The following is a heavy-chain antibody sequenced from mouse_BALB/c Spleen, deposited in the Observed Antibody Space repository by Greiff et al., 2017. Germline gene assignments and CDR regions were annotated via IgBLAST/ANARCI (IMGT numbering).Heavy chain of an antibody. V-gene: IGHV14-3*02. J-gene: IGHJ3*01. D-gene: IGHD1-1*01. Sequence: DVQLQESGAELVKPGASVKLSCTASGFNIKDTYMHWVKQRPEQGLEWIGRIDPANGNTKYDPKFQGKATITADTSSNTAYLQLSSLTSEDTAVYYCASDYYGSSSAWFAYWGQGTLVTVSA. CDR1: GFNIKDTY. CDR3: ASDYYGSSSAWFAY. CDR2: IDPANGNT.